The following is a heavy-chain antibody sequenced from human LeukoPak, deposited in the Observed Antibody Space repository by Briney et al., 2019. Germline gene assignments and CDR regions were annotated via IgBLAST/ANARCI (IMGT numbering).Heavy chain of an antibody. Sequence: KSSETLSLTCTVSGGSISSYYWGWIRQPPGKGLEWIGSIYYSGSTYYNPSLKSRVTISVDTSKNQFSLKLSSVTAADTAVYYCASLGYNWNYVHYYYYMDVWGKGTTVTVSS. V-gene: IGHV4-39*07. D-gene: IGHD1-7*01. CDR1: GGSISSYY. CDR2: IYYSGST. J-gene: IGHJ6*03. CDR3: ASLGYNWNYVHYYYYMDV.